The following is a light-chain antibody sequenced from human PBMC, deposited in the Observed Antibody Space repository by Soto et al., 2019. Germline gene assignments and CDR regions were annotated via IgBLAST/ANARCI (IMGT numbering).Light chain of an antibody. J-gene: IGKJ2*01. V-gene: IGKV3-20*01. CDR3: EKYSTLPLT. CDR1: QSVTIRY. CDR2: SIS. Sequence: SVLTQSPGTLSLSQGESATLSCRASQSVTIRYFAWNQQRPGRAPRLLIYSISTRATGIPYRFSGSGSGIDFTITSSELEPDDFVVYYCEKYSTLPLTFGQGTKLEVK.